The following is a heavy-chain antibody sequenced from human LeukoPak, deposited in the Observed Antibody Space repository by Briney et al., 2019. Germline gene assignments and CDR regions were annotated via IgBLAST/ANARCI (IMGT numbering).Heavy chain of an antibody. V-gene: IGHV3-48*03. CDR3: ARGYCSGGSCYFDY. D-gene: IGHD2-15*01. CDR2: ISSRGSTT. Sequence: GGSLRLSCAASGFTFSNYEMNWVRQAPGKGLEWVSYISSRGSTTYYADSVKGRFTISRDNAKNSLYLQMNSLRAEDTAVYYCARGYCSGGSCYFDYWGQGTLVTVSS. CDR1: GFTFSNYE. J-gene: IGHJ4*02.